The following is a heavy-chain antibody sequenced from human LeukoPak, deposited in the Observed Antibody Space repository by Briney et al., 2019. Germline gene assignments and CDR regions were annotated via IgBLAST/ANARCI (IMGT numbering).Heavy chain of an antibody. Sequence: ASVKVSCKASGYTFTNYDINWVRQAAGQGLEWMGWMNPNSGNTGYAQKFQGRVTMTMSASINTAYMELSSLTSEDTAVYYCARARTHSSGYPYYFVSWGQGTLVTVSS. CDR3: ARARTHSSGYPYYFVS. J-gene: IGHJ4*02. CDR2: MNPNSGNT. CDR1: GYTFTNYD. V-gene: IGHV1-8*01. D-gene: IGHD3-22*01.